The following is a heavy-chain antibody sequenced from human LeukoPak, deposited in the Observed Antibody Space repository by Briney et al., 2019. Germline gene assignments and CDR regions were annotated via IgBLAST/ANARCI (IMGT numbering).Heavy chain of an antibody. J-gene: IGHJ3*02. CDR2: IYSGGST. D-gene: IGHD4-17*01. CDR3: ASRTTVTDADGFDI. Sequence: PGGSLTLSCAASEFTVNSNYMIWVRQAPGKGLEWVSLIYSGGSTYNADSVKDRFTISRDNSKNTVYLQMNSLRAEDTAVYYCASRTTVTDADGFDIWGQGTMVTVSS. CDR1: EFTVNSNY. V-gene: IGHV3-66*01.